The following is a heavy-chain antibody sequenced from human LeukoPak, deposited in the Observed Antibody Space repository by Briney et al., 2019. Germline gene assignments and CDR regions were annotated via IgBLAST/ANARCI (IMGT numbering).Heavy chain of an antibody. CDR1: GGSISSSSYY. CDR2: IYYSGST. Sequence: SETLPLTCTVSGGSISSSSYYWGWIRQPPGKGLEWIGSIYYSGSTYYNPSLKSRVTISVDTSKNQFSLKLSSVAAADTAVYYCARDRGVVPAAIPWFDPWGQGTLVTVSS. D-gene: IGHD2-2*01. J-gene: IGHJ5*02. CDR3: ARDRGVVPAAIPWFDP. V-gene: IGHV4-39*02.